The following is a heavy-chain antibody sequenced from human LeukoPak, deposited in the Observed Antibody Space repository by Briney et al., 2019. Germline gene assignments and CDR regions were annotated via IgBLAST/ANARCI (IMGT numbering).Heavy chain of an antibody. D-gene: IGHD3-10*01. CDR1: GYSFTSYW. V-gene: IGHV5-51*01. J-gene: IGHJ4*02. CDR3: ARHRRYYGSGSYYFDY. Sequence: TPGESLKISCKGSGYSFTSYWIGWVRQMPGKGLEWMGIIYPGDSDTRYSPSFQGQVTISADKSISTAYLQWSSLKASDTAMYYCARHRRYYGSGSYYFDYWGQGTLVTVSS. CDR2: IYPGDSDT.